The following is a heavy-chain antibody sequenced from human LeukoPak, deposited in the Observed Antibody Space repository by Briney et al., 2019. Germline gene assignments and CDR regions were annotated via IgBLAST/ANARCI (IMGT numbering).Heavy chain of an antibody. J-gene: IGHJ4*02. Sequence: GSLRPSCVTSGFTFSSYWMSWVRQAPGKRLEWVANIKQDGSETYYADSVKGRFTISRDNAKNSLNLQMDSLRAEDTAIYYCVRDIIVVTVAIYFDNWGQGTLVTASS. V-gene: IGHV3-7*01. D-gene: IGHD2-2*02. CDR2: IKQDGSET. CDR3: VRDIIVVTVAIYFDN. CDR1: GFTFSSYW.